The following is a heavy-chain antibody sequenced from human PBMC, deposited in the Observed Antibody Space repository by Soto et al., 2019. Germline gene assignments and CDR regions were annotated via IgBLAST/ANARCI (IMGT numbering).Heavy chain of an antibody. CDR3: ARRWPTGETDY. J-gene: IGHJ4*02. V-gene: IGHV1-18*01. D-gene: IGHD3-16*01. CDR1: GYIFNSFG. Sequence: QVQLVQSGGEVKKPGASVKVSCKASGYIFNSFGISWVRQAPGQGLEWMGWISAYTGNTKYAQNFQGRVTMTTDTAPSTAYMELRSLRSDDTAVYYCARRWPTGETDYWGQGTLVTVSS. CDR2: ISAYTGNT.